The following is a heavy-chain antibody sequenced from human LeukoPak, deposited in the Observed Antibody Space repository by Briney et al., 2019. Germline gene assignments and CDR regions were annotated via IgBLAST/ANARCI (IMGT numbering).Heavy chain of an antibody. J-gene: IGHJ5*02. CDR3: ARGAPLYLRAAAGKVDWFDP. CDR1: GGSISSYY. V-gene: IGHV4-59*01. Sequence: SETLSLTCTVSGGSISSYYWSWIRQPPGRGLEWIGYIYYSGSTNYNPSLKSRVTISVDTSKNQFSLKLSSVTAADTAVYYCARGAPLYLRAAAGKVDWFDPRGQGTLVTVSS. D-gene: IGHD6-13*01. CDR2: IYYSGST.